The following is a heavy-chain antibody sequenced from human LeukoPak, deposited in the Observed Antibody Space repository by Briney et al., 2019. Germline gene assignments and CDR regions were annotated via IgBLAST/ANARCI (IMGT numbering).Heavy chain of an antibody. V-gene: IGHV4-59*08. CDR3: ARHAYYYDRSGSYEAFDI. D-gene: IGHD3-22*01. Sequence: SETLSLTCTVSGGSISTYYWSWIRQPPGKGLEWIGTMYYSGSTNYKPSLKSRVTISVDTSKNQFSLKLSSVTAADTAVYYCARHAYYYDRSGSYEAFDIWGQGTMVTVSS. CDR2: MYYSGST. CDR1: GGSISTYY. J-gene: IGHJ3*02.